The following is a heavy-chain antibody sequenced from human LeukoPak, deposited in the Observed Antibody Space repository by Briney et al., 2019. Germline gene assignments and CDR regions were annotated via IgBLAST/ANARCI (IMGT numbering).Heavy chain of an antibody. CDR1: GYTFTSYG. J-gene: IGHJ5*02. D-gene: IGHD3-10*01. CDR3: ARDHIGRGAILGNWSDP. Sequence: ASVKVSCKASGYTFTSYGISWVRQAPGQGLEWMGWISAYNGNTNYAQKLQGRVTMTTDTSTSTAYMELRSLRSNDTAVYYCARDHIGRGAILGNWSDPWGQGTLVTVSS. CDR2: ISAYNGNT. V-gene: IGHV1-18*04.